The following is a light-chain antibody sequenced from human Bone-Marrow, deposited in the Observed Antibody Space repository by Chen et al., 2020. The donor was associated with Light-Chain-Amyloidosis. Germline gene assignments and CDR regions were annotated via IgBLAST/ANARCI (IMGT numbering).Light chain of an antibody. CDR1: SGTIASNY. Sequence: NFMLTQPHSVSYSPGKTVTISCTRSSGTIASNYVHGYQQRPGSAPIIVIYEDNQRPSGVPDRFSGSIDSSSNSASLTISALKTDEEADYYCQSYDNNYSVVFGGGTKLTVL. V-gene: IGLV6-57*04. CDR3: QSYDNNYSVV. J-gene: IGLJ2*01. CDR2: EDN.